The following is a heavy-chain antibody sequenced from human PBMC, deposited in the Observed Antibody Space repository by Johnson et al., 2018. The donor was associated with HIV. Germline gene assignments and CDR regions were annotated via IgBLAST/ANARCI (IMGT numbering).Heavy chain of an antibody. J-gene: IGHJ3*02. CDR3: ASHRSIAADDAFDI. D-gene: IGHD6-13*01. CDR1: GFTFDDYA. V-gene: IGHV3-20*04. Sequence: EVQLVESGGGVVQPGRSLRLSCAASGFTFDDYAMHWVRQAPGKGLEWVSGVNCNGGSTGYADSVKGRFTISRDNAKNSLYLQMKSLRAEDTALYYCASHRSIAADDAFDIWGQGTLVTVSS. CDR2: VNCNGGST.